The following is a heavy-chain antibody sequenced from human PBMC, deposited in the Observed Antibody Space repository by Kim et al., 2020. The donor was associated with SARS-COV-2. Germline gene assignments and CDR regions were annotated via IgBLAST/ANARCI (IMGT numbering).Heavy chain of an antibody. J-gene: IGHJ3*01. V-gene: IGHV4-31*03. CDR2: TYYRGST. CDR1: GGPITSGYY. Sequence: SETLSLTCTVSGGPITSGYYWGWIRQHPGKGLEWIGHTYYRGSTYYNPSLKSRLTISVDTSKNQFSLNLSPVTAADTAIYYCARDISTVTTWAFDVWGQG. CDR3: ARDISTVTTWAFDV. D-gene: IGHD4-17*01.